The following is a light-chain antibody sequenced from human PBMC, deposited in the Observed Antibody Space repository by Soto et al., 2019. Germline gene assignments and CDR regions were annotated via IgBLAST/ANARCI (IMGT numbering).Light chain of an antibody. CDR3: TSYAGGNNV. CDR1: SSDVGGYNY. Sequence: QSALTQPPSASWSPGQSVTISCTGTSSDVGGYNYVSWYQQYPGKVPKLMVYEVNNRPSGVPDRFSGSKSGNTASLTVSGLQAEDEADYYCTSYAGGNNVFGTGTKLTVL. V-gene: IGLV2-8*01. J-gene: IGLJ1*01. CDR2: EVN.